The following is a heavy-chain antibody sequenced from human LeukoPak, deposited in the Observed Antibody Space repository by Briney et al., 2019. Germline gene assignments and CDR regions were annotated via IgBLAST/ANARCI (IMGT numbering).Heavy chain of an antibody. CDR1: GYSISIGYY. V-gene: IGHV4-61*01. J-gene: IGHJ6*03. D-gene: IGHD3-10*01. Sequence: PSETLSLTCDVSGYSISIGYYWAWVRQPPGKGLEWIGYIYYSGSTNYNPSLKSRVTISVDTSKNQFSLKLSSVTAADTAVYYCARDGLWFGENYMDVWGKGTTVTVSS. CDR3: ARDGLWFGENYMDV. CDR2: IYYSGST.